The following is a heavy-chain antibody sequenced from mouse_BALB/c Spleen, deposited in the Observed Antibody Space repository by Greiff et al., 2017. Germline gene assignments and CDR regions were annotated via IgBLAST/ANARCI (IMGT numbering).Heavy chain of an antibody. CDR2: IRNKANGYTT. CDR1: GFTFTDYY. D-gene: IGHD2-14*01. V-gene: IGHV7-3*02. Sequence: EVMLVESGGGLVQPGGSLRLSCATSGFTFTDYYMSWVRQPPGKALEWLGFIRNKANGYTTEYSASVKGRFTISRDNSQSILYLQMNTLRAEDSATYYCARAPFYYRDIDVWGAGTTVTVSS. CDR3: ARAPFYYRDIDV. J-gene: IGHJ1*01.